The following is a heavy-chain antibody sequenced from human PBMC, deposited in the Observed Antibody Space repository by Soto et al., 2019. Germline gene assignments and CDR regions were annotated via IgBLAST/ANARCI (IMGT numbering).Heavy chain of an antibody. CDR3: AKDDTIFGVVIPQDY. CDR1: GFTFSSYA. CDR2: ISGSGGST. D-gene: IGHD3-3*01. Sequence: PGGSLRLSCAASGFTFSSYAMSWVRQAPGKGLEWVSAISGSGGSTYYADSVKGRFTISRDNSKNTLYLQMNSLRAEDTAVYYCAKDDTIFGVVIPQDYWGKGTLVTVSS. V-gene: IGHV3-23*01. J-gene: IGHJ4*02.